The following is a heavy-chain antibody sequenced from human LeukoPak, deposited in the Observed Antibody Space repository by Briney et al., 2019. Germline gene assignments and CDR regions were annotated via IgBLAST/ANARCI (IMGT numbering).Heavy chain of an antibody. D-gene: IGHD6-19*01. V-gene: IGHV4-59*08. Sequence: SETLSLTCTVSDGSISSYYWSWIRQPPGKGLEWIGYIYYSGSTNYNPSLKSRVTILVDTSKNQLSLKLSSVTAADTAVYYCARHDSGWFGLDYWGQGTLVTVSS. CDR3: ARHDSGWFGLDY. CDR2: IYYSGST. CDR1: DGSISSYY. J-gene: IGHJ4*02.